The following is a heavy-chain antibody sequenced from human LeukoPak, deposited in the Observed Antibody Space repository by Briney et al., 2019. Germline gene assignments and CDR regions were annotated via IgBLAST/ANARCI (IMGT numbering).Heavy chain of an antibody. Sequence: GGYLRLYCAASGFTFDDYAMHWVRQAPGKGLEWVSLISWDGGSTYYADSVKGRFTISRDNSKNSLYLQMNSLRAEDTALYYCAKDQGYDSSGYVPDWGQGTLVTVSS. CDR3: AKDQGYDSSGYVPD. J-gene: IGHJ4*02. CDR2: ISWDGGST. D-gene: IGHD3-22*01. V-gene: IGHV3-43D*04. CDR1: GFTFDDYA.